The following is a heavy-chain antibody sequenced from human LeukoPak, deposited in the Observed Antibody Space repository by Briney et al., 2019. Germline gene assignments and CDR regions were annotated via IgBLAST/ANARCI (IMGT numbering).Heavy chain of an antibody. Sequence: GGSLRLSCAASGFIFSSYAMSWVRQAPGKGLEWVSAISGSGGSTYYADSVKGRFTISRDNSKNTLYLQMNSLRAEDTAVYYCAQSGSLYFPYDYWGQGALVIVSP. D-gene: IGHD2-15*01. CDR3: AQSGSLYFPYDY. CDR1: GFIFSSYA. CDR2: ISGSGGST. J-gene: IGHJ4*02. V-gene: IGHV3-23*01.